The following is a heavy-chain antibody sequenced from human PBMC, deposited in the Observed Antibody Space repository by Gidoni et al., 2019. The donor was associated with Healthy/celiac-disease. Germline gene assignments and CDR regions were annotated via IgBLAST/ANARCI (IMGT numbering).Heavy chain of an antibody. CDR1: GGTFSSYA. CDR3: ARWYYYDSSGYYHTYNWFDP. J-gene: IGHJ5*02. V-gene: IGHV1-69*01. D-gene: IGHD3-22*01. Sequence: QVQLVQSGAEVKKPGSSVKVSCKASGGTFSSYAISWVRQAPGQGLEWMGGIIPIFGTANYAQKFQGRVTITADESTSTAYMELSSLRSEDTAVYYCARWYYYDSSGYYHTYNWFDPWGQGTLVTVSS. CDR2: IIPIFGTA.